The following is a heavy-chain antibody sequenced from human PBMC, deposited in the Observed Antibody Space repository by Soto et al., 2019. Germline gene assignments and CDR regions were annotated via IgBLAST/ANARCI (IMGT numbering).Heavy chain of an antibody. CDR1: GYTFTSYD. Sequence: ASVKVSCKASGYTFTSYDINWVRRATGQGLEWMGRMNPNSGNTGYAQKFQGRVTMTRNTSISTAYMELSSLRSEDTAVYYCARMYYYGLGSYYNWFDPWGQGTLVTVSS. D-gene: IGHD3-10*01. CDR3: ARMYYYGLGSYYNWFDP. CDR2: MNPNSGNT. V-gene: IGHV1-8*01. J-gene: IGHJ5*02.